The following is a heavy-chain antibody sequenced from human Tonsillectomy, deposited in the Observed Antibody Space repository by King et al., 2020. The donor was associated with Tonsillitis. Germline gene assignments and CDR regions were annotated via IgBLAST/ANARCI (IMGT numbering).Heavy chain of an antibody. CDR2: ISSGGSTL. CDR3: ARYYYYYSMDV. CDR1: GFTFSSYE. Sequence: VQLVESGGGLVQPGGSLRLACAASGFTFSSYEMNWVRQAPGKGLEWISYISSGGSTLNYAASVMGRFTISRDNAKNSLYLQMNSLRAEDTAVYYCARYYYYYSMDVWGEGTTVSVSS. V-gene: IGHV3-48*03. J-gene: IGHJ6*03.